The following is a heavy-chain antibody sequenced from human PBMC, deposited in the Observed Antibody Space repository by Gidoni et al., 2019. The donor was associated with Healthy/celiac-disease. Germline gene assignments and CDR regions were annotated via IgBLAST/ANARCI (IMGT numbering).Heavy chain of an antibody. D-gene: IGHD6-19*01. CDR2: IYSGGST. CDR3: ARGGSSGWYPMGFDY. CDR1: GFTVSRNY. Sequence: EVQLVETGGGLIQPGGSLRLSCAASGFTVSRNYMRWVRQAPGKGLEWVSVIYSGGSTYYAYSVKGRFTISRDNSKNTLYLQMNSLRAEDTAVYYCARGGSSGWYPMGFDYWGQGTLVTVSS. J-gene: IGHJ4*02. V-gene: IGHV3-53*02.